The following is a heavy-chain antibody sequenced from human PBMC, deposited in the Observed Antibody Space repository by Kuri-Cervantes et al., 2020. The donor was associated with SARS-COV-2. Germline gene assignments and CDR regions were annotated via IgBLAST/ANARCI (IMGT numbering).Heavy chain of an antibody. CDR3: ARDLLVRIRAHAFDI. V-gene: IGHV3-11*04. Sequence: GESLKISWAASGFIFSDYYMTWIRQPPGKGLEWVSYISGSGNAINYTDSVKGRFTISRDNAKNSLYLQMNSLRAEDTAVYYCARDLLVRIRAHAFDIWGQGTMVTVSS. J-gene: IGHJ3*02. D-gene: IGHD2-8*02. CDR2: ISGSGNAI. CDR1: GFIFSDYY.